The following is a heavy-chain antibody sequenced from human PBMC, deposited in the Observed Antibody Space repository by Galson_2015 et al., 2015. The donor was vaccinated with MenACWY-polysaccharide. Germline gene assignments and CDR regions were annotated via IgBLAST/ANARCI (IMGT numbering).Heavy chain of an antibody. Sequence: SVKVSCKASGYTFTSYYMHWVRQAPGQGLEWMGIINPSGGSTSYAQKFQGRVTMTRDTSTSIVYMELSSLRSEDTAVYYCARNQEEGYSSGWSPFDYWGQGTLVTVSS. D-gene: IGHD6-19*01. V-gene: IGHV1-46*01. CDR2: INPSGGST. CDR1: GYTFTSYY. J-gene: IGHJ4*02. CDR3: ARNQEEGYSSGWSPFDY.